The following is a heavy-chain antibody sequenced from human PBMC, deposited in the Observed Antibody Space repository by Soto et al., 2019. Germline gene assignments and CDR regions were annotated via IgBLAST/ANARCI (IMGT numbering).Heavy chain of an antibody. CDR2: IYYSGST. Sequence: TSETLSLTCTVSGGSISSGDYYWTWIRQPPGKGLEWIGYIYYSGSTYYNPSLKSRVTISVDTSKNQFSLKLSSVTAADSAVYYCARGRPDPYYYDTSGHYYVAWGQGTLVTVSS. J-gene: IGHJ5*02. V-gene: IGHV4-30-4*01. D-gene: IGHD3-22*01. CDR3: ARGRPDPYYYDTSGHYYVA. CDR1: GGSISSGDYY.